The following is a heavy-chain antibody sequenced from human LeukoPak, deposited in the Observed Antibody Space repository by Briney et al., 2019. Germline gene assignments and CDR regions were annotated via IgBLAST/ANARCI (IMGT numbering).Heavy chain of an antibody. V-gene: IGHV4-59*08. CDR2: IYNGRNT. Sequence: SETLSLTCSAAGTSTSTRYWSWIRQSPGRTLEWIGHIYNGRNTKYNPSLTSRVTISVDTSKNQFSLSLTSVTAADTAIYYCAQTTGWPGFDFWGPGALVTVSS. CDR3: AQTTGWPGFDF. D-gene: IGHD6-19*01. CDR1: GTSTSTRY. J-gene: IGHJ4*02.